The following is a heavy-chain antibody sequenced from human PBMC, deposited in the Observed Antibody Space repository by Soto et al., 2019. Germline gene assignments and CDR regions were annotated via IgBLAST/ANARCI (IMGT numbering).Heavy chain of an antibody. J-gene: IGHJ4*02. CDR3: ARARRGSSWYFSGYDY. V-gene: IGHV4-34*01. CDR1: GGSFSGYY. Sequence: SETLSLTCAVYGGSFSGYYWSWIRQPPGKGLEWIGEINHSGSTNYNPSLKSRVTISVDTSKNQFSLKLSSVTAADTAVYYCARARRGSSWYFSGYDYWGQGTLVTVSS. D-gene: IGHD6-13*01. CDR2: INHSGST.